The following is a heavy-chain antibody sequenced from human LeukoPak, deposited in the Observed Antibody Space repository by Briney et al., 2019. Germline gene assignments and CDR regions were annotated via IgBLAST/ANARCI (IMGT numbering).Heavy chain of an antibody. CDR3: AKDQSMVRGVTRFDY. CDR2: ISASGGST. CDR1: GFTFSSYS. J-gene: IGHJ4*02. D-gene: IGHD3-10*01. Sequence: GGSLRLSCAASGFTFSSYSMSWVRQPPGKGLEWVSGISASGGSTYYADSVKGRFTISRDSSTNTLYLQMNSLRAEDTATYYCAKDQSMVRGVTRFDYWGQGTQVTVSS. V-gene: IGHV3-23*01.